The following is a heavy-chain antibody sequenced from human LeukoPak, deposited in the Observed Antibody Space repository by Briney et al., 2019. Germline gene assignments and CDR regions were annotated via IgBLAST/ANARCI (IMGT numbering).Heavy chain of an antibody. CDR1: GYTFSGYY. CDR3: ARASLRWEGAVNWLDP. CDR2: IYPNSGGT. Sequence: ASVKVSCKPSGYTFSGYYMHWVRQAPGQGLEWMGWIYPNSGGTNYAQKFQGRVTMTRDTSISTAYMELSRLRSDDTAVYYCARASLRWEGAVNWLDPWGQGTLVTVSS. V-gene: IGHV1-2*02. D-gene: IGHD4-23*01. J-gene: IGHJ5*02.